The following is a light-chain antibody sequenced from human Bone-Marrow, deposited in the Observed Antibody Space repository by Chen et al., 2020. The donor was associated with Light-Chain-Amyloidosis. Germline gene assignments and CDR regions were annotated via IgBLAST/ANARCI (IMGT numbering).Light chain of an antibody. CDR2: EVS. CDR3: TSHAGSNNVL. Sequence: QPALTQPPSASGSPGQSVTISCTGTSIYVGTYNYVSWYQQHPGKAPKLMISEVSKWPSGVPDRFSGSKSGNTASLTVSGLQAEDEADYYCTSHAGSNNVLFGGGTKLTVL. CDR1: SIYVGTYNY. V-gene: IGLV2-8*01. J-gene: IGLJ2*01.